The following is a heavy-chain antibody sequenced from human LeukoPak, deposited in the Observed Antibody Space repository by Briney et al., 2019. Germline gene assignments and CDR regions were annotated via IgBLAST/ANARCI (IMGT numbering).Heavy chain of an antibody. J-gene: IGHJ4*02. CDR2: IYYSGST. D-gene: IGHD5-18*01. CDR1: GGSVSSGSYY. V-gene: IGHV4-61*01. Sequence: SETLSLTCTVSGGSVSSGSYYWSWIRQPPGTGLEWIGYIYYSGSTNYNPSLKSRVTISVDTSKNQFSLKLSSVTAADTAVYYCAREGYSYGLDYWGQGTLVTVSS. CDR3: AREGYSYGLDY.